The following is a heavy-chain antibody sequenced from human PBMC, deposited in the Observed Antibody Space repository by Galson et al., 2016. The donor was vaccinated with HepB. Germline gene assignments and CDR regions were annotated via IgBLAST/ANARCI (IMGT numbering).Heavy chain of an antibody. D-gene: IGHD6-19*01. Sequence: SLRLSCAASGFIFTTYTMNWVRQAPGKGLERVASVSGAPTDLLYAASVRGRFTIPRDNPKDSIYHQMDSLSVEDTAVYYCARSGGWYAVAHWFDPWGQGTLVTVSS. J-gene: IGHJ5*02. CDR2: VSGAPTDL. CDR3: ARSGGWYAVAHWFDP. CDR1: GFIFTTYT. V-gene: IGHV3-21*01.